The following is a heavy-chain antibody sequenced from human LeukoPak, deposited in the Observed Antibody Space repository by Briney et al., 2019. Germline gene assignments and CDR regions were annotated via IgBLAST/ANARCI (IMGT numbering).Heavy chain of an antibody. CDR2: IKSDGSVT. Sequence: GGALRLSCAASGFTFSSYWMHWVRPAPGEGLVWVSRIKSDGSVTWYADSVKGRFTISRDNAKNMLYLQMNSLRDEDTAVYFCARDHDAVGTTIDHWGQGTLVTVSS. CDR1: GFTFSSYW. J-gene: IGHJ4*02. CDR3: ARDHDAVGTTIDH. V-gene: IGHV3-74*01. D-gene: IGHD1-14*01.